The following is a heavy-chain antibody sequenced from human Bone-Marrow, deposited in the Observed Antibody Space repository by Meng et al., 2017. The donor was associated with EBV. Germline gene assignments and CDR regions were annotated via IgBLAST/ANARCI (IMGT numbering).Heavy chain of an antibody. Sequence: QVQLVQFGVEVKKPGASVKVSCKTSGYTFTSYAISWVRQAPGQGLEWMGWISADKGNRNYAQKFQDRVTLTTDTSTRTAYMELRSLRSDDTAVYFCARDLGYTSSCHDYWGQGTLVTVSS. CDR1: GYTFTSYA. J-gene: IGHJ4*02. D-gene: IGHD6-13*01. V-gene: IGHV1-18*01. CDR3: ARDLGYTSSCHDY. CDR2: ISADKGNR.